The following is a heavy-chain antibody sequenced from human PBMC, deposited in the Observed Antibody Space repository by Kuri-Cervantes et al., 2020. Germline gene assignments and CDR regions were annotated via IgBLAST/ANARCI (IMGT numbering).Heavy chain of an antibody. CDR2: IYYSGST. V-gene: IGHV4-59*01. D-gene: IGHD6-13*01. Sequence: GSLRLSCTVSGGSISSYYWSWIRQPPGKGLEWIGYIYYSGSTNYNPSLKSRVTISVDTSKNQFSLKLSSVTAEDTAVYYCARGGWGGSSWYRGDWFDPWGQGTLVTVSS. J-gene: IGHJ5*02. CDR1: GGSISSYY. CDR3: ARGGWGGSSWYRGDWFDP.